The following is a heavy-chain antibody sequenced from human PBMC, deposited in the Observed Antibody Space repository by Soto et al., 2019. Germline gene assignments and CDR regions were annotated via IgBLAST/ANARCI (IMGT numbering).Heavy chain of an antibody. Sequence: GGSLRLSCAASGFTFNEYYMSWIRQAPGKGLEWISYSSSSGTFARYADSVKGRFSISRDNAKNSLYLQINSLRGDDTAIYYCARSGDNYNRLDYWGQGTPVTVSS. CDR2: SSSSGTFA. CDR1: GFTFNEYY. D-gene: IGHD1-1*01. J-gene: IGHJ4*02. V-gene: IGHV3-11*06. CDR3: ARSGDNYNRLDY.